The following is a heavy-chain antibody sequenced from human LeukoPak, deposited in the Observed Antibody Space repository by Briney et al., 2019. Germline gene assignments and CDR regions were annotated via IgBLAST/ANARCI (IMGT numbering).Heavy chain of an antibody. V-gene: IGHV5-51*01. CDR3: ARSGDPYCGGDCYSEYFQH. J-gene: IGHJ1*01. CDR2: IYPGDSDT. Sequence: GESLQISCQGSGYNFANYWIGWVRQMPGGGLEWMGIIYPGDSDTRYSPSFQGQVTISADKSISTAYLQWSSLKASDTAMYYCARSGDPYCGGDCYSEYFQHWGQGTLVTVSS. D-gene: IGHD2-21*02. CDR1: GYNFANYW.